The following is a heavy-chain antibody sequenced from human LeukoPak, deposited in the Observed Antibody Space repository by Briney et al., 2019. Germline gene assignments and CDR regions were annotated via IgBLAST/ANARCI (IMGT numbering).Heavy chain of an antibody. CDR3: ARNRQIDY. CDR2: IYTSGTT. J-gene: IGHJ4*02. V-gene: IGHV3-66*01. Sequence: PGGSLRLSCAASGFIVSSNYMTWVRQAPGQGLEWVSSIYTSGTTYFADSVKGRFTISRDNSKNTLYLQMNSMRVDDTAVYYCARNRQIDYWGQGTLVTVSS. CDR1: GFIVSSNY.